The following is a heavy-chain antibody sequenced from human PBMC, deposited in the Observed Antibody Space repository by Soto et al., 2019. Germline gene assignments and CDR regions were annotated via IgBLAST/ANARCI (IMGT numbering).Heavy chain of an antibody. D-gene: IGHD1-1*01. CDR2: INPNSGGT. Sequence: ASVKVSCKASGYTFTGYYMHWVRQAPGQGLEWMGWINPNSGGTNNAQKFQGRVTMTRDTAISTAYMELSRLRSDDTSVYCCARVEAFDIRGQGTMVTVS. J-gene: IGHJ3*02. V-gene: IGHV1-2*02. CDR1: GYTFTGYY. CDR3: ARVEAFDI.